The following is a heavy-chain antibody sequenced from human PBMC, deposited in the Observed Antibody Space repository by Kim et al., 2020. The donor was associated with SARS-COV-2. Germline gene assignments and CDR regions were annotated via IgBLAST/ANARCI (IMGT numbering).Heavy chain of an antibody. CDR2: IYFDGST. D-gene: IGHD6-19*01. CDR3: AREKEYSSGWGFGGIYYDS. V-gene: IGHV3-66*01. CDR1: GFTFRDYY. Sequence: GGSLRLSCAASGFTFRDYYMTWVRQAPGKGLEWVSVIYFDGSTYYADSVKGRFTISRDNSKNTLYLHLNSLRADDTAAYYCAREKEYSSGWGFGGIYYDSWGQGTLDSVS. J-gene: IGHJ4*02.